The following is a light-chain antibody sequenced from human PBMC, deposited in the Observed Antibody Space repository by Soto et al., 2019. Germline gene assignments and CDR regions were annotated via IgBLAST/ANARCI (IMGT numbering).Light chain of an antibody. CDR1: QDISGW. V-gene: IGKV1D-12*01. Sequence: DIQMTQSPSSVSASVGDRVTITCRASQDISGWLAWFQQKPGKAPNLLIYAASILQSGVPSRFSGSGSGTDCTLTITYLQPEDFATYYCQQANSFPWTGGQGTKVEL. J-gene: IGKJ1*01. CDR3: QQANSFPWT. CDR2: AAS.